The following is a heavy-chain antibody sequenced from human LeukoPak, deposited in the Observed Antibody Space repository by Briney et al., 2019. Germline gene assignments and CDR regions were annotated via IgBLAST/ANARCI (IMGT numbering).Heavy chain of an antibody. CDR2: IWYDGSNK. CDR3: AKDRMGGYSFYFDY. D-gene: IGHD5-18*01. J-gene: IGHJ4*02. V-gene: IGHV3-33*06. Sequence: GGSLRLSCAASGFTFSSYGMHWVRQAPGKGLEGVAVIWYDGSNKYYADSVKGRFTISRDNSKNTLYLQMNSLRAEDTAVYYCAKDRMGGYSFYFDYWGQGTLVTVSS. CDR1: GFTFSSYG.